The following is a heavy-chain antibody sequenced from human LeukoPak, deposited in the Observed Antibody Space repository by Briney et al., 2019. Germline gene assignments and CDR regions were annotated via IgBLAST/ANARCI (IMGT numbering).Heavy chain of an antibody. Sequence: PPETLSLTCTVSGGSISSSSYYWGWIRQPPGKGLEWIGSIYYSGSTYYNPSLRSRVTISVDTSKNQFSLKLSSVTAADTAVYYCASRGYCSSTSCYGEVYWGQGTLVTVSS. CDR3: ASRGYCSSTSCYGEVY. CDR1: GGSISSSSYY. D-gene: IGHD2-2*03. CDR2: IYYSGST. J-gene: IGHJ4*02. V-gene: IGHV4-39*01.